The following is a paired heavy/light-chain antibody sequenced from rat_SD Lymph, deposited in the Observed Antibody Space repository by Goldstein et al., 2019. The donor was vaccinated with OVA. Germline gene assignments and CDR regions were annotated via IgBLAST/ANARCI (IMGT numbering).Light chain of an antibody. V-gene: IGKV22S2*01. CDR1: QNIYSY. CDR3: QQFNIWTT. CDR2: NAN. Sequence: IQMTQSPSLLSASVGDRVTLSCKAGQNIYSYLAWYQQKLGEAPKLLIYNANSLQRGIPSRFSGSGSGTDYTLTISSLQPEDVATYFCQQFNIWTTFGAGTKLELK. J-gene: IGKJ2-1*01.
Heavy chain of an antibody. D-gene: IGHD1-11*01. J-gene: IGHJ2*01. Sequence: EVQLVETGGGLVQPGRSLKLSCVASGFTFNNYWMTWTRQAPGKGLEWVASISNSGDGTYYPDSVKGRFTISRDNAQNTLYLQMNSLRSEDTATYYCSREVRLRRVRGFPFDYWGQGVMVTVSP. V-gene: IGHV5-31*01. CDR2: ISNSGDGT. CDR1: GFTFNNYW. CDR3: SREVRLRRVRGFPFDY.